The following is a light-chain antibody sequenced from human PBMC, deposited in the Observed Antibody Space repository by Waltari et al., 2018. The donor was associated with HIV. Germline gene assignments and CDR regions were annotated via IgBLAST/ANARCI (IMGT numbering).Light chain of an antibody. CDR3: QSFDSSQTKAGVI. CDR1: SSNIRAGYD. CDR2: ANY. V-gene: IGLV1-40*01. Sequence: QSVLTQPPSVSGAPGQRVTISCTGSSSNIRAGYDVHWYQKVQETATKLLNYANYNRTPGDPDRFSGSKAGTSDSRATNGLQAEEEANDYCQSFDSSQTKAGVIFGGGTKLTVL. J-gene: IGLJ2*01.